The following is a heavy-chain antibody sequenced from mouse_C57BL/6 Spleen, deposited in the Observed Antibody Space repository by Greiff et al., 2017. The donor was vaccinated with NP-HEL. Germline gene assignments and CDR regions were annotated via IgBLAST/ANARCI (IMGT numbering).Heavy chain of an antibody. CDR1: GYTFTSYW. CDR2: IDPSDSYT. Sequence: VQLQQSGAELVMPGASVKLSCKASGYTFTSYWMHWVKQRPGQGLEWIGEIDPSDSYTNYNQKFKGKSTLTVDKSSSTAYMQLSSLTSEDSAVYYCARYGSSSYFDYWGQSTTLTVSS. D-gene: IGHD1-1*01. V-gene: IGHV1-69*01. CDR3: ARYGSSSYFDY. J-gene: IGHJ2*01.